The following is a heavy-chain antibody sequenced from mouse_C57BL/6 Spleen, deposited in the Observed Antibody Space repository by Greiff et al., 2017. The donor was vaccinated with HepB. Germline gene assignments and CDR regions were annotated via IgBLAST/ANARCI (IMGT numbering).Heavy chain of an antibody. J-gene: IGHJ1*03. CDR2: IDPSDSYT. CDR1: GYTFTSYW. CDR3: ARGPKYYGSSYWYFDV. D-gene: IGHD1-1*01. Sequence: QVQLQQPGAELVKPGASVKLSCKASGYTFTSYWMQWVKQRPGQGLEWIGEIDPSDSYTNYNQKFKGKATLTVDTSSSTAYMQLSSLTSEDSAVSYCARGPKYYGSSYWYFDVWGTGTTVTVSS. V-gene: IGHV1-50*01.